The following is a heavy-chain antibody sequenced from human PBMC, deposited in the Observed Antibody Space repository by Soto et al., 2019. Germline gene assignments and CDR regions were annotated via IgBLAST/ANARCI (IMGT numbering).Heavy chain of an antibody. CDR2: IIPIFGTA. CDR3: ATIAAAGSRGYFDY. Sequence: VASVKVSCKASGGTFSSYAISWVRQAPGQGLEWMGGIIPIFGTANYAQKFQGRVTITADESTGTAYMELSSLRSEDTAVYYCATIAAAGSRGYFDYWGQGTLVTVSS. D-gene: IGHD6-13*01. V-gene: IGHV1-69*13. J-gene: IGHJ4*02. CDR1: GGTFSSYA.